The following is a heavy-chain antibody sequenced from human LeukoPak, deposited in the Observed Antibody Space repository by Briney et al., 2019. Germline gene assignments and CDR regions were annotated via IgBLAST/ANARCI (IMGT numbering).Heavy chain of an antibody. CDR3: AKHGPYYYDSSGYYPAYFDY. J-gene: IGHJ4*02. Sequence: GGSLRLSCAASGFTFSSYAISWVRQAPGKGLEWVSAISGSGGSTYYADSVKGRCTISRDNSKNTLYLKMNSLRAEDTAVYYCAKHGPYYYDSSGYYPAYFDYWGQGTLVTVSS. D-gene: IGHD3-22*01. V-gene: IGHV3-23*01. CDR2: ISGSGGST. CDR1: GFTFSSYA.